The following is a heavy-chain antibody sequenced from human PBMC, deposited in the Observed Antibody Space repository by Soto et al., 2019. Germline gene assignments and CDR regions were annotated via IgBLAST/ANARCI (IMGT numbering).Heavy chain of an antibody. V-gene: IGHV3-30*18. CDR3: AKGQWLDDN. CDR1: EFTFSSYG. Sequence: PGGSLRLSCAASEFTFSSYGMHWVRQAPGKGLEWVAVISYYVESVKGRFTISRDNAKKSLFLQMNSLRGEDSAVYFCAKGQWLDDNWGQGILVTVSS. D-gene: IGHD6-19*01. CDR2: IS. J-gene: IGHJ4*01.